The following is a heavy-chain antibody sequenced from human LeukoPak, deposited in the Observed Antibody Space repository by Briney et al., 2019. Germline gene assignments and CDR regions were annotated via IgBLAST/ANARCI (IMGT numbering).Heavy chain of an antibody. CDR1: GGSFSGYY. CDR2: INHSGST. Sequence: SETLSLTCAVYGGSFSGYYWSWLRQPPGKGLEWIGEINHSGSTNYNPSLKSRVTISVDTSKNQFSLKLSSVTAADTAVYYCARRMGSGCYHPIKYYFDYWGQGTLVTVSS. J-gene: IGHJ4*02. CDR3: ARRMGSGCYHPIKYYFDY. V-gene: IGHV4-34*01. D-gene: IGHD3-22*01.